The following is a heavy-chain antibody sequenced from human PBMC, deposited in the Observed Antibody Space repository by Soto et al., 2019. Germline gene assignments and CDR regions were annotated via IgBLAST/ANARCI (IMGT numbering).Heavy chain of an antibody. J-gene: IGHJ3*02. CDR2: FDPEDGET. V-gene: IGHV1-24*01. CDR3: AREVYYDYVWGSSDAFDI. D-gene: IGHD3-16*01. Sequence: ASVKVSCKVSGYTLTELSMHWVRQAPGKGLEWMGGFDPEDGETIYAQKFQGRVTMTEDTSTDTAYMELSSLRSEDTAVYYCAREVYYDYVWGSSDAFDIWGQGTMVTVSS. CDR1: GYTLTELS.